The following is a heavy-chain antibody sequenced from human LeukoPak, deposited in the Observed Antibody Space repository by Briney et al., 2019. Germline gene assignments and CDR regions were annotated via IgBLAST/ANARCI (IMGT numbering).Heavy chain of an antibody. J-gene: IGHJ4*02. Sequence: GGSLRLSCAASGFTFSIYWMSWVRQAPGKGLEWVANIKQDGSEKYYVDSVKGRFTISRDNAKNSLYLQMNSLRAEDTAVYYCARDPYVFDYWGQGTLVTASS. CDR3: ARDPYVFDY. CDR1: GFTFSIYW. D-gene: IGHD3-16*01. CDR2: IKQDGSEK. V-gene: IGHV3-7*01.